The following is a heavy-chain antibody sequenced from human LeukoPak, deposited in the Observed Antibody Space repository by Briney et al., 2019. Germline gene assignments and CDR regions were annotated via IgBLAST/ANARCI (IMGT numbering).Heavy chain of an antibody. Sequence: SETLSLTCTVSGGSISSTSYYWGWIRQPPGKGLEWIGSIYYSGSTYYNPSLKSRVTISVDTSKNQFSLKLSSVTAADTAVYYCARVAWLVDGRNYYYMDVWGKGTTVTVSS. CDR1: GGSISSTSYY. D-gene: IGHD6-19*01. J-gene: IGHJ6*03. V-gene: IGHV4-39*07. CDR2: IYYSGST. CDR3: ARVAWLVDGRNYYYMDV.